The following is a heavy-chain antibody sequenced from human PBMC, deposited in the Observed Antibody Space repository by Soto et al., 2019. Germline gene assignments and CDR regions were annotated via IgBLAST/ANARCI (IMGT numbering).Heavy chain of an antibody. CDR2: VTSDGSNK. D-gene: IGHD3-22*01. V-gene: IGHV3-30-3*01. Sequence: PGGSLRLSCAASGFTFSTYALHWVRQAPGKGLEWVATVTSDGSNKYHADSVEGRFTISRDDSKNTLYLQLNSLRAEDTAVYYCGRITLKTSVDTFDFWGQGTMVTV. CDR1: GFTFSTYA. CDR3: GRITLKTSVDTFDF. J-gene: IGHJ3*01.